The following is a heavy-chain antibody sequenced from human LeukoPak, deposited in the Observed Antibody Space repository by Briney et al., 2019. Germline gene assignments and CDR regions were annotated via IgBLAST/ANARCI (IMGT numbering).Heavy chain of an antibody. CDR1: GFTVSSNF. CDR3: AKDYGDYAYYFHY. J-gene: IGHJ4*02. V-gene: IGHV3-23*01. Sequence: PGGSLRLSCAASGFTVSSNFMSWVRQAPGKGLEWVSVISGSGYSTYYADSVKGRFTISRDNSKNTLYLQTNSLRAEDTAVYYCAKDYGDYAYYFHYWGQGTLVTVSS. D-gene: IGHD4-17*01. CDR2: ISGSGYST.